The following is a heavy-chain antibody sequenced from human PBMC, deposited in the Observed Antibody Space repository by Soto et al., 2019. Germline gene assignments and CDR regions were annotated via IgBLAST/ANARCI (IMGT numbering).Heavy chain of an antibody. CDR3: ANYSTVTTSLYFYYYGFDV. J-gene: IGHJ6*02. D-gene: IGHD4-17*01. CDR2: VSGRGGST. Sequence: VHLLESGGGLVQPGGSLRLACTASGFTFNHYAMSWVRQAPGKGLEWVSAVSGRGGSTKYADSVKGRFIISRDNSNSTLYLQMDSLRGEDTAVYYCANYSTVTTSLYFYYYGFDVWGQGTTVTVSS. V-gene: IGHV3-23*01. CDR1: GFTFNHYA.